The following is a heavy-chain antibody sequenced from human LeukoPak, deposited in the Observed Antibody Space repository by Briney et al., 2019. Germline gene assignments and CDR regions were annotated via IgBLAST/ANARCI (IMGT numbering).Heavy chain of an antibody. V-gene: IGHV3-53*01. J-gene: IGHJ3*02. D-gene: IGHD2-21*02. Sequence: GGSLRLSCAASGFTVSSNFMNWVRQAPGKGLEWGSVIHSGGSTYYADSVKGRFTISRDNYKTTLYLQMHSLRAEDTAVYYCARGVTPNQKDAFDIWGQGTMVTVSS. CDR1: GFTVSSNF. CDR3: ARGVTPNQKDAFDI. CDR2: IHSGGST.